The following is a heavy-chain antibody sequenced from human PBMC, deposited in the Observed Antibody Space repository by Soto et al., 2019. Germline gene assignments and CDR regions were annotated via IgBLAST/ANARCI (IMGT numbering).Heavy chain of an antibody. CDR1: GGSISSYY. Sequence: PSETLSLTCTVSGGSISSYYWSWIRQPPGKGLEWIGYIYYSGSTNYNPSLKSRVTISVDTSKNQFSLKLSSVTAADTAVYYCAREDSDDSGSYIDYWGQGTLVTVSS. J-gene: IGHJ4*02. V-gene: IGHV4-59*01. CDR3: AREDSDDSGSYIDY. CDR2: IYYSGST. D-gene: IGHD1-26*01.